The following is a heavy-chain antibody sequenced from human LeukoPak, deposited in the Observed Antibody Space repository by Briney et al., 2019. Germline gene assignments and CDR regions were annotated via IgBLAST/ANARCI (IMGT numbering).Heavy chain of an antibody. Sequence: PSGTLSLTCAVSGGSISSSNWWSWVRQPPGKGLEWIGEIYHSGSTNYNPSLESRVTMSVGKSKDQFSLKLSSVTAADTAVYYCARVDYYYDMDVWGQGTTVTVSS. CDR2: IYHSGST. CDR1: GGSISSSNW. J-gene: IGHJ6*02. CDR3: ARVDYYYDMDV. V-gene: IGHV4-4*02.